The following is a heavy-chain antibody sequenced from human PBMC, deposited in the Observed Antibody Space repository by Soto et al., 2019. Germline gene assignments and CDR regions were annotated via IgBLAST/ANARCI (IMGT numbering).Heavy chain of an antibody. CDR3: ARTVEVHFWSGLRGYGMDV. V-gene: IGHV4-39*01. D-gene: IGHD3-3*02. J-gene: IGHJ6*02. CDR1: GGSIRSSSYY. Sequence: SETLSLTCPFSGGSIRSSSYYWGWIRQPPGKGLEWIGSIYYSGSTYYNPSLKSRVTISVDTSKNQFSLKLSSVTAADTAVYYCARTVEVHFWSGLRGYGMDVWGQGTTVTVSS. CDR2: IYYSGST.